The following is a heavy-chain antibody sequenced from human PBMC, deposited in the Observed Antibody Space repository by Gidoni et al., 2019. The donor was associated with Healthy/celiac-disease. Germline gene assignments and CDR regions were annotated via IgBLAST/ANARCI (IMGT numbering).Heavy chain of an antibody. CDR3: AREVVGSGSYGY. Sequence: EVQLVESGGGVVQPGGSLRLSCAASGGTFSSYWMGWVRQAPGKGLEWVANIKQDGSEKYYVDSVKGRFTISRDNAKNSLYLQMNSLRAEDTAVYYCAREVVGSGSYGYWGQGTLVTVSS. D-gene: IGHD3-10*01. CDR2: IKQDGSEK. V-gene: IGHV3-7*01. CDR1: GGTFSSYW. J-gene: IGHJ4*02.